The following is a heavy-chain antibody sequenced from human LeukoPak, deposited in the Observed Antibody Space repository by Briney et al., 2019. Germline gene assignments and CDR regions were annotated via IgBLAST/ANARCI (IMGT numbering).Heavy chain of an antibody. CDR3: AREIRFLEWLLPYYYYGMDV. D-gene: IGHD3-3*01. CDR2: IKQDGSER. J-gene: IGHJ6*02. Sequence: GGSLRLSCAASGFTFSSYWTSWVRQAPGKGLEWVANIKQDGSERYYVDSVKGRFTISRDNAKNSLYLQMNSLRAEDTAVYYCAREIRFLEWLLPYYYYGMDVWGQGTTVTVSS. CDR1: GFTFSSYW. V-gene: IGHV3-7*01.